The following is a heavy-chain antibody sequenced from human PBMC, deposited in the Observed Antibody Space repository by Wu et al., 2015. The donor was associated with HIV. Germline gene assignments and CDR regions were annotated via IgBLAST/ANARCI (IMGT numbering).Heavy chain of an antibody. J-gene: IGHJ6*03. CDR3: AITYYGSGSYYNDEYYMDV. Sequence: QVQLVQSGAEVKKPGASVKVSCKASGYTFTGYYMHWVRQAPGQGLEWMGWINPNSGGTNYAQKFQGRVTMTRDTSISTAYMELSRLRSDDTAVYYCAITYYGSGSYYNDEYYMDVWGKGTTVTVSS. CDR1: GYTFTGYY. V-gene: IGHV1-2*02. CDR2: INPNSGGT. D-gene: IGHD3-10*01.